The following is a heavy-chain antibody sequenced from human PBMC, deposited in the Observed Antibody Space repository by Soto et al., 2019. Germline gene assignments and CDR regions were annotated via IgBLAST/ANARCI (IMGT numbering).Heavy chain of an antibody. V-gene: IGHV4-30-4*01. CDR3: ARAPEEGYSYGHDYYYYGMDV. CDR2: IYYSGST. D-gene: IGHD5-18*01. Sequence: SETLSLTCTVSGGSISSGDYYWSWIRQPPGKGLEWIGYIYYSGSTYYNPSLKSRVTISVDTSKNQFSLKLSSVTAADTAVYYCARAPEEGYSYGHDYYYYGMDVWGQGTTVTVSS. J-gene: IGHJ6*02. CDR1: GGSISSGDYY.